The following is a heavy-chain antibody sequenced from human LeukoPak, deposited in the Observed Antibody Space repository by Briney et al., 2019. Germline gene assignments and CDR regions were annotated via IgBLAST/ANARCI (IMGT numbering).Heavy chain of an antibody. D-gene: IGHD5-12*01. CDR1: GFTFDDYA. Sequence: PGGSLRLSCAASGFTFDDYAMHWVRQAPGKGLEWVSGISWNSGSIGYADSVKGRFTISRDNAKNSLYLQMNSLRAEDTALYYCAKDSGYDLRSGYNWFDPWGQGTLVTVSS. J-gene: IGHJ5*02. V-gene: IGHV3-9*01. CDR3: AKDSGYDLRSGYNWFDP. CDR2: ISWNSGSI.